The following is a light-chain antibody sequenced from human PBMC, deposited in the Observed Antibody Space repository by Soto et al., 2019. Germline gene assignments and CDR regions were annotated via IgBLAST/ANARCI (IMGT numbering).Light chain of an antibody. Sequence: FVLPQYQDTLSVSPGEGVTLSCRASQGIGDTLAWYQHKPGQTPRLLIYAASNRATGVPARFSGSWSGTEFTLTISSLQSEDFAVYYCHQYDDGPYTFGQGTK. CDR2: AAS. CDR1: QGIGDT. CDR3: HQYDDGPYT. J-gene: IGKJ2*01. V-gene: IGKV3-15*01.